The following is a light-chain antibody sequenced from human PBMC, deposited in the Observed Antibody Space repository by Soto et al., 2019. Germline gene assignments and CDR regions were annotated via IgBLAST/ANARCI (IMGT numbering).Light chain of an antibody. J-gene: IGKJ1*01. Sequence: EIVMAQSPAILSVSQGERATLSCRASQSVSSNLAWYQQKPDQAPRLLIYGASTRATGIPARFSGSGSGTEFTLTISILQSEDFAFYYCQQYNNWWTFGQGTKVEIK. CDR3: QQYNNWWT. CDR1: QSVSSN. V-gene: IGKV3-15*01. CDR2: GAS.